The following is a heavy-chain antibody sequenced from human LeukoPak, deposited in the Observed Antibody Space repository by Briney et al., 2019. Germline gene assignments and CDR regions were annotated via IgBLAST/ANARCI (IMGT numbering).Heavy chain of an antibody. J-gene: IGHJ4*02. D-gene: IGHD2-21*02. Sequence: GGSLRLSCVASRFTFSNYWVSWVRQAPGKGLEWVANINQDGSKKVYADSMKGRFTISRDNAKESLYLQLDSLRADDTAVYYCAKWGPHCVGDYCPALDSWGQGTLVTVSS. CDR1: RFTFSNYW. CDR3: AKWGPHCVGDYCPALDS. CDR2: INQDGSKK. V-gene: IGHV3-7*01.